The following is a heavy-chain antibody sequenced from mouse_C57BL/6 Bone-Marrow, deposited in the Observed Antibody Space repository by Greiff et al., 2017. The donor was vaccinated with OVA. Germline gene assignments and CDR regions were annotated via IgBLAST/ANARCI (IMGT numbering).Heavy chain of an antibody. CDR3: TKYYGSSWAY. CDR2: IDPENGDT. V-gene: IGHV14-4*01. CDR1: GFTIKDDY. J-gene: IGHJ3*01. D-gene: IGHD1-1*01. Sequence: EVQLQQSGAELVRPGASVKLSCTASGFTIKDDYMHWVKQRPEQGLEWIGWIDPENGDTEYASKLQGKATITAHTSSNTAYLQLSSLTCKDSAVYYCTKYYGSSWAYWGQGTLVTVSA.